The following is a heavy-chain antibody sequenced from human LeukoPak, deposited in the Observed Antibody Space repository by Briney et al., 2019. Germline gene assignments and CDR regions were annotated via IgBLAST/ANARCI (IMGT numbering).Heavy chain of an antibody. Sequence: ASVKVSCKASGYTFTSYGTSWVRQAPGQGLEWMGWISAYNGNTNYAQKLQGRVTMTTDTSTSTAYMELRSLRSDDTAVYYCARDRLVVATIGLSAFDIWGQGTMVTVSS. D-gene: IGHD5-12*01. CDR1: GYTFTSYG. J-gene: IGHJ3*02. CDR3: ARDRLVVATIGLSAFDI. V-gene: IGHV1-18*01. CDR2: ISAYNGNT.